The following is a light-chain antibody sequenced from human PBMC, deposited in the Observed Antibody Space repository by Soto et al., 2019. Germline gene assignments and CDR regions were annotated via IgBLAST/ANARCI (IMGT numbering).Light chain of an antibody. CDR1: SSDVAGYNY. CDR2: EVS. Sequence: QSALTKPPSASGYPGQSVTISCTGASSDVAGYNYVSWYQQHPGNAPKLMIYEVSKRPSGVPDRFSGSKSGNAASLTVSGLQAEDEADYDCSSYAGNNNLVFGGGTKLTVL. V-gene: IGLV2-8*01. CDR3: SSYAGNNNLV. J-gene: IGLJ2*01.